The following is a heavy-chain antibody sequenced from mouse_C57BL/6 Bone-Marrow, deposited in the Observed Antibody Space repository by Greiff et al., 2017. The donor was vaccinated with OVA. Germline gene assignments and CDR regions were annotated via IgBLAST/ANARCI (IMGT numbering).Heavy chain of an antibody. CDR1: GYTFTSYW. Sequence: QVQLQQPGAELVKPGASVKMSCKASGYTFTSYWITWVKQRPGQGLEWIGDIYPGSGSTNYNEKFKSKATLTVDTSSSTAYMQLSSLTSEDTAVYYCARRKIYYDYDVAIYAIDYWGQGTSVTVSS. J-gene: IGHJ4*01. D-gene: IGHD2-4*01. CDR3: ARRKIYYDYDVAIYAIDY. CDR2: IYPGSGST. V-gene: IGHV1-55*01.